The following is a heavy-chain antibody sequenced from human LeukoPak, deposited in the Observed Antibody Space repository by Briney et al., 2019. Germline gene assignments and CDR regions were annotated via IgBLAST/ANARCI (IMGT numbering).Heavy chain of an antibody. V-gene: IGHV3-21*01. CDR1: GFTFSSYS. CDR2: ISSSSSYI. J-gene: IGHJ4*02. CDR3: ARDNSVVGALD. D-gene: IGHD1-26*01. Sequence: GGSLRLSCAASGFTFSSYSMNWVRQAPGKGLEWVSSISSSSSYIYYADSVKGRFTISKDNAKNSLYLQMNSLRAEDTAVYYCARDNSVVGALDWGQGTLVTVSS.